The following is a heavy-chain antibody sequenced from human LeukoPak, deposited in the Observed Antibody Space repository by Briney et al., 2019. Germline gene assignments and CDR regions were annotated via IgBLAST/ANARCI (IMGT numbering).Heavy chain of an antibody. J-gene: IGHJ4*02. Sequence: GGSLRLSCVVSGFTFSSYWMHWVRQAPGKGLVWVSRIKTDGSSTSYADSVKGRFTISRDNAKNSLYLQMNSLRAEDTAVYYCARAQQGSDYWGQGTLVTVSS. CDR3: ARAQQGSDY. CDR1: GFTFSSYW. CDR2: IKTDGSST. D-gene: IGHD6-13*01. V-gene: IGHV3-74*01.